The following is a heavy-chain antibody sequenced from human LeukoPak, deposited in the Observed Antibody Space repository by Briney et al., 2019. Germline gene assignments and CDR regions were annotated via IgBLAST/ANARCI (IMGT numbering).Heavy chain of an antibody. V-gene: IGHV3-30*18. CDR2: ISYDGSNK. D-gene: IGHD3-10*01. J-gene: IGHJ3*02. CDR3: AKKSNYGSAVKYAFDI. Sequence: PGGSLKLSCAASGFTFSSYGMHWVRQAPGKGLEWVAVISYDGSNKYYADSVKGRFTISRDNSKNTLYLQMNSLRAEDTAVYYCAKKSNYGSAVKYAFDIWGQGTMVTVSS. CDR1: GFTFSSYG.